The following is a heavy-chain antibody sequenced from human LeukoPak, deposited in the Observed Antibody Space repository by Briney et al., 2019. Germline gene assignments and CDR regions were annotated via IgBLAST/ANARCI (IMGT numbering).Heavy chain of an antibody. V-gene: IGHV3-48*03. Sequence: PGGSLRLSCTASGFTFSSYEMNWVRQAPGKGLEWVSTISRSAATIYYADSVKGRFTISRDNAKNSLYLQMNSLRAEDTAVYYCARGADTGYSSDSWGQGTLVTVSS. CDR3: ARGADTGYSSDS. CDR2: ISRSAATI. CDR1: GFTFSSYE. D-gene: IGHD6-19*01. J-gene: IGHJ5*02.